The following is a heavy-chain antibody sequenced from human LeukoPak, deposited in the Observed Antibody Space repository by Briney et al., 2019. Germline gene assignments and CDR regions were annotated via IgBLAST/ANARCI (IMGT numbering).Heavy chain of an antibody. J-gene: IGHJ3*02. CDR3: ARDRHQGAFDM. Sequence: PGGSLRLSCAASGFTFSSYSMSWVRQAPGQGLESVSLIYSGGTTLYADSVKGRSTISRDNSKNTLYLQMNSLRAEDTAVYYCARDRHQGAFDMWGQGTMVIVSS. CDR2: IYSGGTT. D-gene: IGHD2-2*01. V-gene: IGHV3-53*01. CDR1: GFTFSSYS.